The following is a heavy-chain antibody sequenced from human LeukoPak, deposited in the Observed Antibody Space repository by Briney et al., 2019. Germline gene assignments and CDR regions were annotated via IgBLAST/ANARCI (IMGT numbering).Heavy chain of an antibody. CDR1: GFTFTSYA. J-gene: IGHJ4*02. V-gene: IGHV3-23*01. CDR3: AKDFRIAVV. Sequence: GGPRRLSGAPSGFTFTSYAMSGSRKAPGKGLEWVSAISGSGGSTYYADSVKGRFTISRDNSKNTLYLQMNSLRAEDTAVYYCAKDFRIAVVWGQGTLVTVSS. D-gene: IGHD6-19*01. CDR2: ISGSGGST.